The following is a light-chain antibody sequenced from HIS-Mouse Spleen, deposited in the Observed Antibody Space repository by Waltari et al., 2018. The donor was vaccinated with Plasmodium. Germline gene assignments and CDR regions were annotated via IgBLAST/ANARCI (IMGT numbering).Light chain of an antibody. J-gene: IGKJ5*01. CDR2: DAS. Sequence: EIVLTQSPATLSLSPGERDTLSCSASQSCSSYLAWYQQKPGQAPRPLIYDASNRATGIPARFSGSGSGTDFTLTISSLEPEDFAVYYCQQRSQVTFGQGTRLEIK. CDR1: QSCSSY. CDR3: QQRSQVT. V-gene: IGKV3-11*01.